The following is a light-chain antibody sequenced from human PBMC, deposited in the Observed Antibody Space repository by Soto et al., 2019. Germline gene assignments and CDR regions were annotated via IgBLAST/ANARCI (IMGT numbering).Light chain of an antibody. CDR2: KND. J-gene: IGLJ3*02. CDR1: SSNIGYNY. V-gene: IGLV1-47*01. CDR3: AAWDDSLSGWV. Sequence: QSVLTQPPSASGTPGQRVTISCSGSSSNIGYNYVYWYQQLPATAPKLLIYKNDQRPSRVPDRFSGSKSGTSASLAISGLRSEDEADYYCAAWDDSLSGWVFGGGTKLTVL.